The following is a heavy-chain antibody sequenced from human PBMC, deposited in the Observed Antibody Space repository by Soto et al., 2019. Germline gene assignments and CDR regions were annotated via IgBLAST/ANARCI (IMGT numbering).Heavy chain of an antibody. Sequence: QVQLQESGPGLVKPSGTLSLTCAVSGGSISSSNWWSWVRQPPGKGLEWIGENYHSGSTNYNPSRKSRVTISVDKSKNQFSLKLRSVTAADTGVYYGARDDYGDYNGAGHFDLWGRGPLVTVSS. D-gene: IGHD4-17*01. CDR3: ARDDYGDYNGAGHFDL. CDR1: GGSISSSNW. J-gene: IGHJ2*01. V-gene: IGHV4-4*02. CDR2: NYHSGST.